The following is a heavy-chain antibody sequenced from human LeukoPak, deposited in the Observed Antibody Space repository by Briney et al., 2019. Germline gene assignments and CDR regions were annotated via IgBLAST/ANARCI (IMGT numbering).Heavy chain of an antibody. CDR3: AREGLGGLLSNY. J-gene: IGHJ4*02. CDR2: INPNSGGT. CDR1: GYTFTAYY. V-gene: IGHV1-2*02. D-gene: IGHD2-15*01. Sequence: ASVKVSCKASGYTFTAYYMHRVRQAPGQGLEWMGWINPNSGGTNYAQKFQGRVTMTRDTSISTAYMELSSLTSDDTAVYYCAREGLGGLLSNYWGQGTLVTVSS.